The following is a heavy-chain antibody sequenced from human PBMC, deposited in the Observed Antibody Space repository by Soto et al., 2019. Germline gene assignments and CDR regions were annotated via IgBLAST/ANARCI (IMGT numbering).Heavy chain of an antibody. Sequence: EVQVVESGGGLVKPGGSLTLSCEASGFTFSSYSMNWVRQAPGKGLEWVSSISRTSNYIYYTDSVKGRFTISRDNAKNSIYLQINSLRAEDTAKYYCASGVFGLVSPVIGGYWGQGTLVTVSS. CDR1: GFTFSSYS. CDR2: ISRTSNYI. V-gene: IGHV3-21*01. CDR3: ASGVFGLVSPVIGGY. J-gene: IGHJ4*02. D-gene: IGHD3-3*01.